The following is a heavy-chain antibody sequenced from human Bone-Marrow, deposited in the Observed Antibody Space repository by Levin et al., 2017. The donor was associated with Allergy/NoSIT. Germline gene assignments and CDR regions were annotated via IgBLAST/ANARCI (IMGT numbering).Heavy chain of an antibody. CDR3: AMYKYDNHTYDDY. J-gene: IGHJ4*02. CDR2: IMPIFSAA. Sequence: KISCKVSGGTFSNHAIYWVRQAPGQGLEWVGGIMPIFSAANYAQKLQGRVTITADDLTTTVYMELRSLRSEDSATYFCAMYKYDNHTYDDYWGQGTLLTVST. V-gene: IGHV1-69*01. CDR1: GGTFSNHA. D-gene: IGHD3-22*01.